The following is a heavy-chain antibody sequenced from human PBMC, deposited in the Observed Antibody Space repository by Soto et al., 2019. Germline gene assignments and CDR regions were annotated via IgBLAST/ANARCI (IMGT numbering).Heavy chain of an antibody. CDR2: ISYDGSNK. J-gene: IGHJ6*02. V-gene: IGHV3-30*18. CDR3: AKDLGDGYRSYYYYGMDV. Sequence: LRLSCAASGFAFSSYGMHWVRQAPGKGLEWVAVISYDGSNKYYADSVKGRFTISRDNSKNTLYLQMNSLRAEDTAVYYCAKDLGDGYRSYYYYGMDVWGQGTTVTVSS. CDR1: GFAFSSYG. D-gene: IGHD5-12*01.